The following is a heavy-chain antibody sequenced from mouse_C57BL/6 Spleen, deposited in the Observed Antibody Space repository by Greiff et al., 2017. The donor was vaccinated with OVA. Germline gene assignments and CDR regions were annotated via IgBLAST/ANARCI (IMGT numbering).Heavy chain of an antibody. CDR2: IYPGTSDT. CDR3: TKGGSGYVWAMDY. D-gene: IGHD3-2*02. V-gene: IGHV1-5*01. CDR1: GYTFTSYW. Sequence: EVQLQQSGTVLARPGASVKMSCKTSGYTFTSYWMHWVKQRPGQGLEWIGAIYPGTSDTSYNQKFKGKAKLTAVTSASTAYMELSSLTNEDSAVYYCTKGGSGYVWAMDYWGQGTSVTVSS. J-gene: IGHJ4*01.